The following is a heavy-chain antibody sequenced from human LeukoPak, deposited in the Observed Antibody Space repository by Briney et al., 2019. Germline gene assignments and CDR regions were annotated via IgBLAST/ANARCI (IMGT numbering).Heavy chain of an antibody. D-gene: IGHD3-22*01. Sequence: GGSLRLSCAASGFTFSSYWMHWVRQAPGKGLVWVSRINSDGSSTSYADSVKGRFTISRDNAKNSLYLQMNSLRAEDTAVYYCARVYDSSGYYSAFDIWGQGTMVTVSS. CDR3: ARVYDSSGYYSAFDI. CDR2: INSDGSST. V-gene: IGHV3-74*01. J-gene: IGHJ3*02. CDR1: GFTFSSYW.